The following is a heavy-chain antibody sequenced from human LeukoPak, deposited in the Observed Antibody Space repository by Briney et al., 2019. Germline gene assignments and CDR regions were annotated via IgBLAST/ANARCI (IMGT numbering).Heavy chain of an antibody. CDR1: GDSVSINIAA. CDR2: TYYRSRWYF. CDR3: AREGEYSYGLYY. V-gene: IGHV6-1*01. Sequence: SQTLSLTFAISGDSVSINIAAWTWIRQSPSRGLEWLGRTYYRSRWYFDYAASVKSRLSINPDTSKNQFSLQLNSVTPEDTGVYYCAREGEYSYGLYYWGQGTLVTVSS. D-gene: IGHD5-18*01. J-gene: IGHJ4*02.